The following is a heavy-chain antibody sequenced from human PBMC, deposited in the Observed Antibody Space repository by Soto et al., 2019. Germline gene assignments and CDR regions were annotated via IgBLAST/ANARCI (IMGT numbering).Heavy chain of an antibody. CDR1: GGSIISGGYC. CDR2: ISYSGST. Sequence: ASETLSLTCTFSGGSIISGGYCWSWIRQHPGKGLEWIGYISYSGSTYYNPSLESRVTISVDTSKNQFSLKLSSVTAADTAVYYCARDALSRDSIWGQGTLVTAPQ. D-gene: IGHD3-22*01. V-gene: IGHV4-31*03. J-gene: IGHJ4*02. CDR3: ARDALSRDSI.